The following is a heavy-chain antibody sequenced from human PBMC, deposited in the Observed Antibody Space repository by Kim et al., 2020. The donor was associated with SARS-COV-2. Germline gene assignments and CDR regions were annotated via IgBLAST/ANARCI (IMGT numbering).Heavy chain of an antibody. D-gene: IGHD6-19*01. V-gene: IGHV3-23*01. Sequence: YADSVKARFTVSRDNAKNTLYLQMDNLRVEDTALYYCAKDHESSGWPTFDYWGQGTQVTVSS. J-gene: IGHJ4*02. CDR3: AKDHESSGWPTFDY.